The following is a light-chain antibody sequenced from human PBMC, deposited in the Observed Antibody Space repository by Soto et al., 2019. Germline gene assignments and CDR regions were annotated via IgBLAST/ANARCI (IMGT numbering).Light chain of an antibody. CDR2: DIR. J-gene: IGLJ2*01. CDR3: SSYTTSSTSVV. CDR1: SSDVGDYNY. V-gene: IGLV2-14*01. Sequence: QSALTQPASVSGSPGQSITISCTGTSSDVGDYNYVSWYQQHPGKAPKLMIYDIRNRPSGVSNRFSGSKSGNTASLTISGLQAEDEADYYCSSYTTSSTSVVFGGGTEVTVL.